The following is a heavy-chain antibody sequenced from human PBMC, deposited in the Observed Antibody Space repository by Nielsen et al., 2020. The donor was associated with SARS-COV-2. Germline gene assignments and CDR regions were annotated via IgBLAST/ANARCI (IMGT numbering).Heavy chain of an antibody. CDR3: ANKQGGSGWAFDY. V-gene: IGHV3-23*01. D-gene: IGHD6-19*01. Sequence: GESLKISCAASGFTFSSYAMSWVRQAPGKGLEWVSAISGSGGSTYYADSVKGRFTISRDNSKNTLYLQMNSLRAEDTAVYYCANKQGGSGWAFDYWGQGTLVTVSS. CDR1: GFTFSSYA. CDR2: ISGSGGST. J-gene: IGHJ4*02.